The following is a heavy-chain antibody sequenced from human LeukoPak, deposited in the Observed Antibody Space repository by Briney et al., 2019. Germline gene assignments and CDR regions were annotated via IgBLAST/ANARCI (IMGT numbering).Heavy chain of an antibody. CDR2: ITSSGTTT. CDR3: ARDPDYGDPY. J-gene: IGHJ4*02. V-gene: IGHV3-11*01. D-gene: IGHD4/OR15-4a*01. Sequence: GGSLRLSCSASGFSFSDSYMSWFRLSPEKGLEWIAYITSSGTTTEYADSVKGRFTSSRVNAKNSLYLQMNSLRPEDTAVYYCARDPDYGDPYWGQGTLVTVSS. CDR1: GFSFSDSY.